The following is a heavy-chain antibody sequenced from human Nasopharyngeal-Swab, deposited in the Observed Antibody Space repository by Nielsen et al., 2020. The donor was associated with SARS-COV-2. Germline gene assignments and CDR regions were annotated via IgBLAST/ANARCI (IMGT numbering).Heavy chain of an antibody. V-gene: IGHV1-24*01. CDR3: ATGRVTTFFSWFDP. CDR2: FDPEDGET. J-gene: IGHJ5*02. Sequence: ASVKASCKVSGYTLTELSMHWVRQAPGKGLEWMGGFDPEDGETIYAQKFQGRVTMTEDTSTDTAYMELSSLRSEDTAVYYCATGRVTTFFSWFDPWGQGTLVTVSS. D-gene: IGHD4-17*01. CDR1: GYTLTELS.